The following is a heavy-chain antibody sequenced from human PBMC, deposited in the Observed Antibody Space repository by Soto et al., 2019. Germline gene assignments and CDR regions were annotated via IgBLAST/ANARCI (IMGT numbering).Heavy chain of an antibody. Sequence: QITLTESGPTLVKPAQTLTLTCPFSGFSLTSPGEAVAWIRQSPGKALGWLALIYWDDDKRYSPSLRNRLSIAMDTSKNQVFLTLTNVIPVDTGTYFCAHMVDKVIQNAFDFWGQGTKVNVSS. CDR1: GFSLTSPGEA. CDR3: AHMVDKVIQNAFDF. J-gene: IGHJ3*01. CDR2: IYWDDDK. V-gene: IGHV2-5*02.